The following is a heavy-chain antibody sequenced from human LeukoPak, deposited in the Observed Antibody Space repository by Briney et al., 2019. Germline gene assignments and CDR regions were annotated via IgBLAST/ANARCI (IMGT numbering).Heavy chain of an antibody. J-gene: IGHJ4*02. CDR1: SGSISGYY. CDR3: ARGQGLDY. CDR2: IYYSGST. Sequence: PSETLSLTCTVSSGSISGYYWSWIRQPPEKGLEWIGYIYYSGSTNYNPSLKSRVTISVDTSKNQLSLKLSSVTAADTAVYYCARGQGLDYWGQGTLVTVSS. V-gene: IGHV4-59*12.